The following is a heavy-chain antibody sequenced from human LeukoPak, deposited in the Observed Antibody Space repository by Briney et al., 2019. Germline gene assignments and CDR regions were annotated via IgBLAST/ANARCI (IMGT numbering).Heavy chain of an antibody. CDR2: INPNSGGT. CDR1: GHTFTGYY. CDR3: ARDPGYCSGICVSNWFDP. J-gene: IGHJ5*02. Sequence: ASVKVSCKASGHTFTGYYMHWVRLAPGQGLEWMGWINPNSGGTNYAQKFQGRVTMTRDTSISTAYMELSRLRSDDTAVYYCARDPGYCSGICVSNWFDPWGQGTLVTVSS. D-gene: IGHD2-15*01. V-gene: IGHV1-2*02.